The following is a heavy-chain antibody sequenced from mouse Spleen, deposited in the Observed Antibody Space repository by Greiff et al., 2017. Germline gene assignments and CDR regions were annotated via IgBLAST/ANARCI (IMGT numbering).Heavy chain of an antibody. CDR2: INPNNGGT. Sequence: VQLQQSGPELVKPGASVKISCTASGYTFTDYYMNWVKQTPGKSLEWIGDINPNNGGTNYTQKFKGKATFTVDKSSTTAYLELRSLTSEDSAIYYCSRSGDGYGFAYWGQGTLVTVSA. D-gene: IGHD2-3*01. J-gene: IGHJ3*01. V-gene: IGHV1-26*01. CDR3: SRSGDGYGFAY. CDR1: GYTFTDYY.